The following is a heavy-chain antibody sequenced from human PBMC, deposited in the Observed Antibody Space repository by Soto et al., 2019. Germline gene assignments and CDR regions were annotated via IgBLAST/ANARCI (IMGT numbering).Heavy chain of an antibody. V-gene: IGHV3-48*03. CDR2: IDGSGNTI. Sequence: GSLRLSCAASGFTFSSHEMNWVRQAPGKGLQWISYIDGSGNTIYYADSVKGRFTISRDNAKNSLYLQMNSLRAEDTAVYYCTKDPYMDVWGQGTTVTVFS. J-gene: IGHJ6*02. CDR3: TKDPYMDV. CDR1: GFTFSSHE.